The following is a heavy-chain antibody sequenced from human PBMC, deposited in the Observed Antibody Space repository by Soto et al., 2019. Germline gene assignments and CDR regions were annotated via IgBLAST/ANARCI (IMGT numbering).Heavy chain of an antibody. V-gene: IGHV3-7*01. CDR1: GFTFSSYG. J-gene: IGHJ4*02. D-gene: IGHD3-9*01. CDR2: IHQDGSAK. CDR3: ARGLLIYFDWLSHTEFDC. Sequence: GGSLRLSCAAAGFTFSSYGMSWFLRASGKGLEWVCNIHQDGSAKYEVNSVNRRFPITRDNAKNSLYLQMNSLRAEDKAVYYCARGLLIYFDWLSHTEFDCWGQGTLVTVSS.